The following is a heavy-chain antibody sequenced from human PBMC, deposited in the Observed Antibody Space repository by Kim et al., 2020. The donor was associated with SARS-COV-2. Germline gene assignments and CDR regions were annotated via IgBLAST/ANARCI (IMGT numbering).Heavy chain of an antibody. Sequence: GGSLRLSCAASGFTFSSYWMSWVRQAPGKGLEWVANIKQDGSEKYYVDSVKGRFTISRDNAKNSLYLQMNSLRAEDTAVYYCAREATYYDILTGYFRGYYGMDVWGQGTTVTVSS. CDR3: AREATYYDILTGYFRGYYGMDV. V-gene: IGHV3-7*01. CDR1: GFTFSSYW. D-gene: IGHD3-9*01. CDR2: IKQDGSEK. J-gene: IGHJ6*02.